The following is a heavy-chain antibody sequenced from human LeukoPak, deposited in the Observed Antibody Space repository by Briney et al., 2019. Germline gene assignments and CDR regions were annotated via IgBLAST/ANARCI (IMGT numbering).Heavy chain of an antibody. CDR1: GFTFSSYN. CDR2: ISGSSSYI. Sequence: GGSLRLSCAGSGFTFSSYNMNCVRQAPGKGLEWVSSISGSSSYIYYADSVKGRFTISRGNAKNSLYLQMNSLRAEDTAVYYCARDRITVAATETSFDYWGQGTLVTVSS. CDR3: ARDRITVAATETSFDY. D-gene: IGHD6-19*01. V-gene: IGHV3-21*01. J-gene: IGHJ4*02.